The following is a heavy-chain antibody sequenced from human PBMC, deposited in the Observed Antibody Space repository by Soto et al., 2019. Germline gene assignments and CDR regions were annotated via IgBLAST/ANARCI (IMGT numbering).Heavy chain of an antibody. CDR1: GYTFRNYG. CDR2: ISAHNGNT. J-gene: IGHJ4*02. CDR3: ARDLPGDYSPFFDR. Sequence: ASVKVSCKTAGYTFRNYGISWVRQAPGQGLEWMGWISAHNGNTNYAQKLQGRVTMTTDTSTSTAYMELRSLRSDDTAVYYCARDLPGDYSPFFDRWGQGTLVTVSS. D-gene: IGHD4-17*01. V-gene: IGHV1-18*01.